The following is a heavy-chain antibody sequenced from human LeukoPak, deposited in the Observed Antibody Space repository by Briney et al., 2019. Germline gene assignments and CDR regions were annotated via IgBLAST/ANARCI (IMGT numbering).Heavy chain of an antibody. V-gene: IGHV4-59*08. J-gene: IGHJ4*02. CDR3: ARYYCGSTDCPGIDY. CDR2: IYYSGST. CDR1: GGSISSYY. Sequence: SETLSLTCTVSGGSISSYYWSWIRQPPGKGLEWIGYIYYSGSTNYNPSLKSRVTISTDTSKSQFSLMLTSVTAADTAVYYCARYYCGSTDCPGIDYWGQGTLVTVSS. D-gene: IGHD2-2*01.